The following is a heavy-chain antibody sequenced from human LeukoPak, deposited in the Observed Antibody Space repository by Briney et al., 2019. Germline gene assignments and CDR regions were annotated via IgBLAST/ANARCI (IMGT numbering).Heavy chain of an antibody. J-gene: IGHJ4*02. CDR2: ISGSGGST. D-gene: IGHD4-17*01. V-gene: IGHV3-23*01. Sequence: GGSLRLSCAASGFTFSGYAMSWVRQAPGKGLEWVSSISGSGGSTYYADSVKGRFTISRDNSKNTVYLQMNSLRADDTAVYYCARPGYGDYGGLDYWGQGTLVTVSS. CDR3: ARPGYGDYGGLDY. CDR1: GFTFSGYA.